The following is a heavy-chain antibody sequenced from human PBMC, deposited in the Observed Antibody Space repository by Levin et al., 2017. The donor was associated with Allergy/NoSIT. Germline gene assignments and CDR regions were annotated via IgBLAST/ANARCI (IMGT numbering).Heavy chain of an antibody. CDR3: ARGWVHSPYDVRLDC. J-gene: IGHJ4*02. Sequence: SQTLSLTCAISGDSVSSDSASWNWIRQSPSRGLEWLGRTYYTSRWYNDYAESVKSRVTINPDTSKNQFSLHLNSVTPEDTAVYYCARGWVHSPYDVRLDCWGQGIVVTVSS. CDR2: TYYTSRWYN. D-gene: IGHD5-12*01. CDR1: GDSVSSDSAS. V-gene: IGHV6-1*01.